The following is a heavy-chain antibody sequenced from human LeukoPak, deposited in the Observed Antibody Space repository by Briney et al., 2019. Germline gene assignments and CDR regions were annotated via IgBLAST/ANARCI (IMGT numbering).Heavy chain of an antibody. CDR1: GFTFSSYA. CDR3: ARVHYYYYGMDV. V-gene: IGHV3-53*01. CDR2: IYSGGST. J-gene: IGHJ6*02. Sequence: GGSLRLSCAASGFTFSSYAMSWVRQAPGKGLEWVSVIYSGGSTYYADSVKGRFTISRDNSKNTLYLQMNSLRAEDTAAYYCARVHYYYYGMDVWGQGTTVTVSS.